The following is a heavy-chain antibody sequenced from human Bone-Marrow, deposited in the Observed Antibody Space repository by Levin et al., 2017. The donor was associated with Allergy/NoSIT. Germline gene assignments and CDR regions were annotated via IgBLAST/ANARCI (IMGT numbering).Heavy chain of an antibody. Sequence: PGESLKISCQASGYTFTDYYFHWVRQTPGQGLQWMGWINPNGGAPTYSQTFRGRVTMTRDPSISTVYMELTGLKSDDTGVYYCVRTTYCGGDCYRDLDHWGQGSLVTVSS. CDR2: INPNGGAP. V-gene: IGHV1-2*02. CDR1: GYTFTDYY. D-gene: IGHD2-21*02. CDR3: VRTTYCGGDCYRDLDH. J-gene: IGHJ4*02.